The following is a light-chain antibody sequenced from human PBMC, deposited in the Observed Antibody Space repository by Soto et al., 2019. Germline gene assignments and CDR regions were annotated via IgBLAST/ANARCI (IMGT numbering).Light chain of an antibody. CDR3: QQRSNWPPLIT. V-gene: IGKV3-15*01. J-gene: IGKJ5*01. CDR1: HSVNSH. Sequence: MMMTQSPATLSVSPGERVTLSCRTSHSVNSHVAWYQQKPGQAPRLLLYGASTRATGIPVRFSGSGFGTEFTLTISSLQSEDFAVYYCQQRSNWPPLITFGQGTRLEIK. CDR2: GAS.